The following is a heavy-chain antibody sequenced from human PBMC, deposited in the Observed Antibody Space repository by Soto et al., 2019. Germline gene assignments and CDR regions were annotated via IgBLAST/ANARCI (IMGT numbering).Heavy chain of an antibody. D-gene: IGHD2-2*01. CDR2: ISYDGSNK. J-gene: IGHJ6*02. V-gene: IGHV3-30*18. CDR1: GFTFSGYG. Sequence: GGSLRLSCAASGFTFSGYGMHWVRQAPGKGLEWVAVISYDGSNKYYADSVKGRFTISRDNSKNTLYLQMNSLRAEDTAVYYCAKRILRSTLCGMDVWGQGTTVTVSS. CDR3: AKRILRSTLCGMDV.